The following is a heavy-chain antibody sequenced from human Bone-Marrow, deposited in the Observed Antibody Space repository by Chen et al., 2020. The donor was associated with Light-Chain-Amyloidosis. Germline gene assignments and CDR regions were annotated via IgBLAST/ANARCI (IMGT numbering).Heavy chain of an antibody. D-gene: IGHD3-9*01. CDR2: ISGSGGSR. J-gene: IGHJ3*02. CDR3: AKDISYDDILPGYPADAFDI. CDR1: GFAFSSYA. Sequence: EVQLVESGGGLLQRGGSLRLSCAASGFAFSSYAMSWVRQAPGKGLEWVSTISGSGGSRYYGDAVEGRLTISRDNSKNALFLQVNSLRAEDTAVYYCAKDISYDDILPGYPADAFDIWGQGTMVTVSS. V-gene: IGHV3-23*04.